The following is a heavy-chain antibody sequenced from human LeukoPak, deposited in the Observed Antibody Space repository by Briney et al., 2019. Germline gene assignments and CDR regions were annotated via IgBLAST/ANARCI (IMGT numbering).Heavy chain of an antibody. J-gene: IGHJ4*02. CDR2: IIPIFGTA. D-gene: IGHD3-22*01. Sequence: ASVKVSCKASGGTFSSYAISWVRQAPGQGLEWMGGIIPIFGTANYAQKFQGRVTITADKSTSTAYMELSRLRSDDTAVYYCARGDSTMIVVVITGLEYWGQGTLVAVSS. CDR1: GGTFSSYA. V-gene: IGHV1-69*06. CDR3: ARGDSTMIVVVITGLEY.